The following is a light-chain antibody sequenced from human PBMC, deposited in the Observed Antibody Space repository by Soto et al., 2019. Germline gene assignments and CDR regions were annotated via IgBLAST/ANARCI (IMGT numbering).Light chain of an antibody. CDR2: AAS. Sequence: DIPMTQSPTAMSASVGDRVTITCRASQNINNNLAWYQHKPGKVTKRLVYAASSLEGGVPSRYSGSGSGTEFTLTISSLQPDDFATYYCLQHNSYTWTFGQGTKVEIK. CDR3: LQHNSYTWT. CDR1: QNINNN. V-gene: IGKV1-17*03. J-gene: IGKJ1*01.